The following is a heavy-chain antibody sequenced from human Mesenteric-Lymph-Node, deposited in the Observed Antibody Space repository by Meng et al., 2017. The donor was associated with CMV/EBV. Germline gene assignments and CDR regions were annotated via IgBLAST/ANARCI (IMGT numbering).Heavy chain of an antibody. D-gene: IGHD1-26*01. Sequence: ASVKVSCKASGYTFTGYFMHWVRQAPGQGLEWMGWINPNSGGTNYAQKFQGRVTMTRDTSISTAYMELSRLRSDDTAVYYCARREYSGTYQYYYAMDVWGQGTTVTVSS. CDR3: ARREYSGTYQYYYAMDV. V-gene: IGHV1-2*02. CDR1: GYTFTGYF. CDR2: INPNSGGT. J-gene: IGHJ6*02.